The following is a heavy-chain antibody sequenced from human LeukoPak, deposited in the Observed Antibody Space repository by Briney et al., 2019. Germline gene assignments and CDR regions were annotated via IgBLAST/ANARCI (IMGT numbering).Heavy chain of an antibody. Sequence: KPSETLSLTCIVSGGSISSYYWSWIRQPPGKGLEWIGYIYYSGSTNYNPSLKSRVTISVDTSKNQFSLKLSSVTAADTAVYYCARSSPSGYYRDYYYYGMDVWGRGTTVTVSS. V-gene: IGHV4-59*08. CDR1: GGSISSYY. D-gene: IGHD3-22*01. CDR3: ARSSPSGYYRDYYYYGMDV. J-gene: IGHJ6*02. CDR2: IYYSGST.